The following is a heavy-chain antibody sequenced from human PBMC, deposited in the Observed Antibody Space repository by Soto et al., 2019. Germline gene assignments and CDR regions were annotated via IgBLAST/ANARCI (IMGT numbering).Heavy chain of an antibody. CDR3: ATRTRLPHYYYYYGMDV. CDR1: GCTFSSYA. V-gene: IGHV1-69*01. CDR2: IIPIFGTA. Sequence: QVQLVQSGAEVKKPGSSVKVSCKASGCTFSSYAISWVRQAPGQGLEWMGGIIPIFGTANYAQKFQGRVTITADESTSTAYMELSSLRSEDTAVYYCATRTRLPHYYYYYGMDVWGQGTTVTVSS. J-gene: IGHJ6*02.